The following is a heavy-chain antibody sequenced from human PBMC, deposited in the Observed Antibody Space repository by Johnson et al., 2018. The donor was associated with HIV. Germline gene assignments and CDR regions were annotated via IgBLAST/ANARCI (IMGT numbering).Heavy chain of an antibody. V-gene: IGHV3-20*04. CDR2: INWNGGNT. CDR1: GFTFDDYG. CDR3: ARDLIVGASGSDAFDV. D-gene: IGHD1-26*01. J-gene: IGHJ3*01. Sequence: VQLVESGGGVVRPGGSLRLSCTASGFTFDDYGMSWVRQAPGKGLEWVSYINWNGGNTGYADSVKGRFTISIDNAKNSLYLQMNSLRAEDTALYYCARDLIVGASGSDAFDVWGQGTAVTVSS.